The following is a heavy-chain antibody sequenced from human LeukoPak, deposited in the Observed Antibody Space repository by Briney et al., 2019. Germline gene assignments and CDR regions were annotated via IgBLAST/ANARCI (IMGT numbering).Heavy chain of an antibody. V-gene: IGHV3-21*01. CDR3: ARDFEYYDSSGYYLDFDY. Sequence: GGSLRLSCAASGFTFSSYSMNWVRQAPGKGLEWVSSISSSSSYIYYADSVKGRFTISRDNAKNSLYLQMNSLRAEHTAVYYCARDFEYYDSSGYYLDFDYWGQGTLVTVSS. CDR1: GFTFSSYS. J-gene: IGHJ4*02. D-gene: IGHD3-22*01. CDR2: ISSSSSYI.